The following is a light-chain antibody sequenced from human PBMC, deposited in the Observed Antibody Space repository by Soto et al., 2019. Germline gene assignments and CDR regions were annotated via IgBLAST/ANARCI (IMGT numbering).Light chain of an antibody. CDR1: SSDVGGYKY. Sequence: QAVLTQPRAVSGSPGQRVTSSCTGTSSDVGGYKYVSWYQQHPGKAPKLTIYDVSKRPSGVPDRFSGSKSGNTASLTVSGLQTEDEADYYCCSYAGSYVFGTGTKVTVL. V-gene: IGLV2-11*01. CDR2: DVS. CDR3: CSYAGSYV. J-gene: IGLJ1*01.